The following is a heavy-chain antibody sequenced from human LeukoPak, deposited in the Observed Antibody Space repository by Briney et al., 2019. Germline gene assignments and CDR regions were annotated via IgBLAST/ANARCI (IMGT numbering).Heavy chain of an antibody. J-gene: IGHJ4*02. CDR2: IYYSGST. CDR3: ARHLDIAASGTFDY. CDR1: GGSISSHH. Sequence: NPSETLSLTCTVSGGSISSHHWSWIRQPPGKGLEWIGYIYYSGSTNYKPSLKSRVTISVDTSKNHFSLKLTSVTAADTALYYCARHLDIAASGTFDYWGQGTLVTVSS. V-gene: IGHV4-59*08. D-gene: IGHD6-13*01.